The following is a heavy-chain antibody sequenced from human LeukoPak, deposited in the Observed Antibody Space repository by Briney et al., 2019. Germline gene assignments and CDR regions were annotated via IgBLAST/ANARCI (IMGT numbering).Heavy chain of an antibody. CDR1: GYTFTGYY. Sequence: ASVKVSCKASGYTFTGYYMHWVRQAPGQGLEWMGWINPNSGGTNYAQKFQGRVTITADESTSTAYMELSSLRSEDTAVYYCARDHPLMVRGVIISGWFDPWGQGTLVTVSS. V-gene: IGHV1-2*02. D-gene: IGHD3-10*01. CDR3: ARDHPLMVRGVIISGWFDP. J-gene: IGHJ5*02. CDR2: INPNSGGT.